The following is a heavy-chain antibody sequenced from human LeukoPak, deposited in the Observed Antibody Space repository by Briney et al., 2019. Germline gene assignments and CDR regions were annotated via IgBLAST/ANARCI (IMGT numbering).Heavy chain of an antibody. V-gene: IGHV3-7*01. CDR1: GFTFSSYA. CDR3: ARVYEYSSGWYRNDY. CDR2: IKRDASEK. Sequence: PGGSLRLSCAASGFTFSSYAMSWVRQATGKGLEWVANIKRDASEKYFVDSVKGRFTISRDNAKNSVSLHMHRMSCEDTAVYYCARVYEYSSGWYRNDYWGQGTLVTVSS. J-gene: IGHJ4*02. D-gene: IGHD6-19*01.